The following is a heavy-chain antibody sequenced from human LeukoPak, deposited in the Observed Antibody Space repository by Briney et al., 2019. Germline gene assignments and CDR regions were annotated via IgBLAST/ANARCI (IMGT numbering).Heavy chain of an antibody. J-gene: IGHJ4*02. V-gene: IGHV4-39*01. Sequence: PSETLSLTCSVSGGSISSSNYYWGWIRQPPGKGLEWIGSIYYRGNTYYNPSLKSRVTISVDTSKNQFSLKLSSVTAADTAAYYCARHYDYESSGYPYWSQGTLVTVSS. D-gene: IGHD3-22*01. CDR3: ARHYDYESSGYPY. CDR2: IYYRGNT. CDR1: GGSISSSNYY.